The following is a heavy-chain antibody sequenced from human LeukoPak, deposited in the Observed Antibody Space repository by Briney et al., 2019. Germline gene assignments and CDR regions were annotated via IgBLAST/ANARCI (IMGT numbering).Heavy chain of an antibody. CDR2: ISSSSSYI. V-gene: IGHV3-21*01. CDR1: GFTFSSYS. Sequence: GGSLRLSCAASGFTFSSYSMNWVRQAPGKGLEWVSSISSSSSYIYYADSVKGRFTISRDNAKNSLYLQMNSLRAEDTAVYYCARVGYCGGDCYFEDYWGQGTLVTVFS. CDR3: ARVGYCGGDCYFEDY. D-gene: IGHD2-21*02. J-gene: IGHJ4*02.